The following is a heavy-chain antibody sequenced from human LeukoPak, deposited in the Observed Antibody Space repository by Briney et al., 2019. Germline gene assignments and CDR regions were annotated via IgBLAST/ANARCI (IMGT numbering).Heavy chain of an antibody. CDR1: GGSINTANYY. D-gene: IGHD4-17*01. Sequence: SETLSLTCNVSGGSINTANYYWTWIRQPPGKGQEWIGYISYSGTPYYNPSLNSRVTISLDTSKNQFSLRLNSVTAADTAMYYCARDRYGDFEDYWGQGTLVTVSS. V-gene: IGHV4-30-4*08. CDR2: ISYSGTP. CDR3: ARDRYGDFEDY. J-gene: IGHJ4*02.